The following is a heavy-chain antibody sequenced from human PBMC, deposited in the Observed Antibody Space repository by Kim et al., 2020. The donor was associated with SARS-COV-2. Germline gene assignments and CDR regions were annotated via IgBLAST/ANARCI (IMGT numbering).Heavy chain of an antibody. Sequence: DYAAPVKGRFTISRDDSKNTLYLQMNSLKTEDTAVYYCTTDRSPTVTTRIWGQGTMVTVSS. V-gene: IGHV3-15*01. CDR3: TTDRSPTVTTRI. D-gene: IGHD4-17*01. J-gene: IGHJ3*02.